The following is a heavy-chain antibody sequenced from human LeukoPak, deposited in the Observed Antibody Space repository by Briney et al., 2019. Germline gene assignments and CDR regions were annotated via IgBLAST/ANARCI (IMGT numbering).Heavy chain of an antibody. CDR1: GGAISSGGHY. CDR2: IYYSGST. J-gene: IGHJ5*02. Sequence: SQTLSLTCTVSGGAISSGGHYWSWIRQPPGKGLEWIGYIYYSGSTYYNPSLKSRVTISVDTSKNQFSLKLSSVTAADTAVYYCARVSQWFHHWGQGTLVTVSS. V-gene: IGHV4-31*03. CDR3: ARVSQWFHH.